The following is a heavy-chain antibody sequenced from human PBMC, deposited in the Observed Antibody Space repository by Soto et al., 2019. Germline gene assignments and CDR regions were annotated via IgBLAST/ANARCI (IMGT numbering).Heavy chain of an antibody. D-gene: IGHD2-15*01. CDR3: ARGFSGYCSSGSCSSFDY. CDR2: IFHSGIT. J-gene: IGHJ4*02. Sequence: SETLSLTCAVSGDSISSTHWWTWVRQPPGKGLEYIGQIFHSGITNYNPSLESRVTISLDKSKSQFSLELNSVTGADTAIYYCARGFSGYCSSGSCSSFDYWGQGTLVTVSS. V-gene: IGHV4-4*02. CDR1: GDSISSTHW.